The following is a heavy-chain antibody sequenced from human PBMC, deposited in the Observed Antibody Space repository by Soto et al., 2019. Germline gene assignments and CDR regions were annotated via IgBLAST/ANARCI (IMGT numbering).Heavy chain of an antibody. CDR3: VKAENYDFWSGYLNWFDP. CDR1: GFTFSSYA. CDR2: ISSNGGST. Sequence: HPGGSLRLSCSASGFTFSSYAMHWVRQAPGKGLEYVSAISSNGGSTYYADSVKGGFTISRDNSKNTLYLQMSSLRAEDTAVYYCVKAENYDFWSGYLNWFDPWGQGTLVTVSS. D-gene: IGHD3-3*01. V-gene: IGHV3-64D*06. J-gene: IGHJ5*02.